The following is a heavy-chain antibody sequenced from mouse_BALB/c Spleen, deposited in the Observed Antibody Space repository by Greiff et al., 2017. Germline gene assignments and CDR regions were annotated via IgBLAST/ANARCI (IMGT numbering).Heavy chain of an antibody. CDR3: ARSRYSHYFDY. D-gene: IGHD2-12*01. CDR2: IYPGDGDT. Sequence: QVQLQQSGAELARPGASVKLSCKASGYTFTSYWMQWVKQRPGQGLEWIGAIYPGDGDTRYTQKFKGKATLTADKSSSTAYMQLSSLASEDSAVYYCARSRYSHYFDYWGQGTTLTVSS. CDR1: GYTFTSYW. V-gene: IGHV1-87*01. J-gene: IGHJ2*01.